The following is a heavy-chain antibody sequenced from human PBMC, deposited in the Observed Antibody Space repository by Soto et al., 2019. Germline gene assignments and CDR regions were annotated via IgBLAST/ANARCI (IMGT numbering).Heavy chain of an antibody. CDR3: AKIRGCSSTNCYGAEA. Sequence: GGSLRLSCVASGFTFNTYAMSWVRQAPGKGLEWVSSISGLGGGTYYANSVKGRFTISRDNSKNTVYLQMISLRAEDTAIYYCAKIRGCSSTNCYGAEAWGQGTPVTVSS. CDR1: GFTFNTYA. J-gene: IGHJ5*02. D-gene: IGHD2-2*01. V-gene: IGHV3-23*01. CDR2: ISGLGGGT.